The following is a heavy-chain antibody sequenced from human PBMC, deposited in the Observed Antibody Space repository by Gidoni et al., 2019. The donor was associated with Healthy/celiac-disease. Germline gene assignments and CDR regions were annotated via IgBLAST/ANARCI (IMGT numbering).Heavy chain of an antibody. Sequence: EVQLVESGGGLVQPGGSLRLSCTASGFTFRSYAMSWVRQAPGHGLEWVSAIIVSGGSTYYAVSVKVRFIISRDNSKNTLYLQMNSLCAEDTAVYYCAKGESIFGLVIPDYWGQGTLVTVSS. CDR1: GFTFRSYA. V-gene: IGHV3-23*04. CDR2: IIVSGGST. CDR3: AKGESIFGLVIPDY. J-gene: IGHJ4*02. D-gene: IGHD3-3*01.